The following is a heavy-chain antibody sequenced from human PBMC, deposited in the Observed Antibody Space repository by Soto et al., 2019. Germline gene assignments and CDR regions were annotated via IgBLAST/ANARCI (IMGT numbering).Heavy chain of an antibody. CDR2: IWYDGSNK. Sequence: QVQLVESGGGVVQPGRSLRLSCAASGFTFSSYGMHWVRQAPGKGLEWVAVIWYDGSNKYYADSVKGRFTISRDNSKNTLYLQMNSLRAEDTAVYYCARDRGNLEWLFSHFDYWGQGTLVTVSS. D-gene: IGHD3-3*01. CDR3: ARDRGNLEWLFSHFDY. V-gene: IGHV3-33*01. J-gene: IGHJ4*02. CDR1: GFTFSSYG.